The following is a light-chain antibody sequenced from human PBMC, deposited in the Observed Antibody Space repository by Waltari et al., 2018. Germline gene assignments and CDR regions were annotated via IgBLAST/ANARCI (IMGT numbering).Light chain of an antibody. CDR3: QQANSFPRT. J-gene: IGKJ1*01. CDR1: QGISRW. V-gene: IGKV1-12*01. CDR2: TAS. Sequence: DIQMTQSPSFVSASVGDRVTITCRARQGISRWLAWYQQKPGRAPKLLIYTASSLQSGVPSRFSGSGSGTDYTLTINNLQPEDFATYYCQQANSFPRTFGQGTKVEIK.